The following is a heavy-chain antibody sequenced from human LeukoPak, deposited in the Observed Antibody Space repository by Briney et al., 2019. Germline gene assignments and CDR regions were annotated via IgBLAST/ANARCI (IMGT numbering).Heavy chain of an antibody. Sequence: GGSLRLSCAASGFTFRTFAMSWVRQAPGKGLEGVSVISAGGGNTYYADSVKGRFTISRDNSKSTLYLQMTSLRAEDTAVYYCARDYGSLSVWGQGTMVTVSS. CDR2: ISAGGGNT. CDR1: GFTFRTFA. D-gene: IGHD3-9*01. CDR3: ARDYGSLSV. J-gene: IGHJ3*01. V-gene: IGHV3-23*01.